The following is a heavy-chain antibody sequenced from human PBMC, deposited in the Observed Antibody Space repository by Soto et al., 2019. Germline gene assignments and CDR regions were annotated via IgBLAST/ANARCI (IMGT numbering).Heavy chain of an antibody. CDR1: GGTFSSYA. D-gene: IGHD2-21*02. CDR3: ARRPYCGCDCYPHAFDI. CDR2: IIPIFGTA. J-gene: IGHJ3*02. Sequence: QVQLVQSGAEVKKPGSSVKVSCKASGGTFSSYAISWVRQAPGQRLEWMGGIIPIFGTANYAQKFQGRVTITADESTSTAYMELSSLRSEDTAVYYCARRPYCGCDCYPHAFDIWGQGTMVTVSS. V-gene: IGHV1-69*01.